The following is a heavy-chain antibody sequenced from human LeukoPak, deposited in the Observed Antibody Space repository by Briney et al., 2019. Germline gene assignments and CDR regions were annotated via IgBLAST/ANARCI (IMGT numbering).Heavy chain of an antibody. V-gene: IGHV1-24*01. Sequence: GASVRVSCKVSGYTLTELSMHWVRQAPGKGLEWMGGFDPEDGETIYAQKFQGRVTMTEDTSTDTAYMELSSLRSEDTAVYYCATDGGAVAGTPLDYWGQGTLVTVSS. CDR2: FDPEDGET. CDR3: ATDGGAVAGTPLDY. J-gene: IGHJ4*02. D-gene: IGHD6-19*01. CDR1: GYTLTELS.